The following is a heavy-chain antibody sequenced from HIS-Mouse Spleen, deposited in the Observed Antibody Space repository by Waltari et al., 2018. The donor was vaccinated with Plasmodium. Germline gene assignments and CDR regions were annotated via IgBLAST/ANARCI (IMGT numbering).Heavy chain of an antibody. V-gene: IGHV3-9*01. J-gene: IGHJ3*02. CDR2: ISWNSDSI. D-gene: IGHD6-6*01. Sequence: EVQLVASGGGLVQPGRSVRLSCAASGLTFVGYAMHWVRQAPGKGLEWGSGISWNSDSIGYADSVKGRFTISRDNAKNSLYLQMNSLRAEDTALYYCAKARGSSSAFDIWGQGTMVTVSS. CDR3: AKARGSSSAFDI. CDR1: GLTFVGYA.